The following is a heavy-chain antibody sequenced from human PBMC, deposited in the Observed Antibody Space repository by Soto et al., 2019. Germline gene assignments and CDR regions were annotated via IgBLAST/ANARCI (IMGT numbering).Heavy chain of an antibody. CDR2: IIDSGAST. CDR3: ARGSSSVTAVGSTFDY. Sequence: GSLRLSCAASGFTFRSCAMGWVRQAPGKGLEWVSDIIDSGASTYYTDSVKGRFTISRDNSKSTLYLQMNSLRAEDTAVYYCARGSSSVTAVGSTFDYWGQGTLVTVSS. CDR1: GFTFRSCA. D-gene: IGHD6-6*01. J-gene: IGHJ4*02. V-gene: IGHV3-23*01.